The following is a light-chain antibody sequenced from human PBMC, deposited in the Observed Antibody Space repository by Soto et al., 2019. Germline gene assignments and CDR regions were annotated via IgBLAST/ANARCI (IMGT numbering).Light chain of an antibody. Sequence: DIQMTQSPSSLSASIGDRVTITCRASQSISGYLNWYQQELGRAPKLLIYTASNLQSGAPSRFSGSGFGTDFTLTINSLQPEDFATYFCQQSYRTPLTFGQGTKVDIK. V-gene: IGKV1-39*01. CDR3: QQSYRTPLT. J-gene: IGKJ1*01. CDR1: QSISGY. CDR2: TAS.